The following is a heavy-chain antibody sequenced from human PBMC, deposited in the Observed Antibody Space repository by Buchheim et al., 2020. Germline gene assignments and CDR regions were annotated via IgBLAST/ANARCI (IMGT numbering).Heavy chain of an antibody. CDR1: GFTFSSYG. J-gene: IGHJ6*02. D-gene: IGHD5-24*01. CDR3: AIGRDYYYYGMDV. V-gene: IGHV3-30*03. CDR2: ISYDGSNK. Sequence: QVQLVESGGGVVQPGRSLRLSCAASGFTFSSYGMHWVRQAPGKGLEWVAVISYDGSNKYYADSVKGRFTIYRDNSKNTLYLQMNSLRAEDTAVYYCAIGRDYYYYGMDVWGQGTT.